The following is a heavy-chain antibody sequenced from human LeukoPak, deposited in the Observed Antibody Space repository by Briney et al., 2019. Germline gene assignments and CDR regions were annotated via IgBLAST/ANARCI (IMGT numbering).Heavy chain of an antibody. Sequence: SVKVSCKASGGTFSSYAINWVRQAPGQGLEWMGGIIPIFRTANYAQKFQGRITITADQSTSTSDMELHTLRSDDTAVYYCARDILYYYGSGSKFGPFDPWGQGTLVTVSS. CDR1: GGTFSSYA. D-gene: IGHD3-10*01. CDR2: IIPIFRTA. V-gene: IGHV1-69*13. J-gene: IGHJ5*02. CDR3: ARDILYYYGSGSKFGPFDP.